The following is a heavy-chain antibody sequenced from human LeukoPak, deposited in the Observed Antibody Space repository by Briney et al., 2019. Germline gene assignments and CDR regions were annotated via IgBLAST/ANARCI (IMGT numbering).Heavy chain of an antibody. Sequence: EGSLRLSCAASGFTFSSYGMHWVRQAPGKGLEWVAFIRYDGSNKYYADSVKGRFTISRDNSKNTLYLQMNSLRAEDTAVYYCAKLPLYSGSGDAFDIWGQGTMVTVSS. CDR1: GFTFSSYG. CDR2: IRYDGSNK. CDR3: AKLPLYSGSGDAFDI. D-gene: IGHD1-26*01. V-gene: IGHV3-30*02. J-gene: IGHJ3*02.